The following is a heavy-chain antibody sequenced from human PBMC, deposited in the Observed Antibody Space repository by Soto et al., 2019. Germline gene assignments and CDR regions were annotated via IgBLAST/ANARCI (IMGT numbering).Heavy chain of an antibody. J-gene: IGHJ5*02. Sequence: GGSLRLSCAASGFTFSASPIHWVRQPSGKGREWVGRIKSNSNNYATAYAASVKGRFTISRDDSKNTAYLQMNSLKTEDTAVYYCIRHVIVGATDWFDPWGQGTLVTVSS. D-gene: IGHD1-26*01. CDR1: GFTFSASP. CDR2: IKSNSNNYAT. CDR3: IRHVIVGATDWFDP. V-gene: IGHV3-73*01.